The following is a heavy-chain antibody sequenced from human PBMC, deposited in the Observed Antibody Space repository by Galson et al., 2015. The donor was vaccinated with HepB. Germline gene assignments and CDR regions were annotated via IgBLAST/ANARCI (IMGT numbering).Heavy chain of an antibody. V-gene: IGHV3-66*01. Sequence: LRLSCAASGLTVRGNYMNWVRQAPGRGLEWVSVIYRGGSTYYGDSVKGRFTISRDNSKNTLYLQMNSLSAADTAEYYCARYQANIIVAGNYYYYYMDVWGKGTTVTVSS. CDR1: GLTVRGNY. J-gene: IGHJ6*03. CDR3: ARYQANIIVAGNYYYYYMDV. CDR2: IYRGGST. D-gene: IGHD6-19*01.